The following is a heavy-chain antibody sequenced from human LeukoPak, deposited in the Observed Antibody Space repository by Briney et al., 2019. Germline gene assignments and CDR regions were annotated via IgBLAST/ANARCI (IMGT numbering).Heavy chain of an antibody. CDR1: GYSFTSYW. CDR2: IYPGDSDT. CDR3: ARLNGAAGFDY. Sequence: GESLKISCKGSGYSFTSYWIGGVRQMPGKGLEGMGIIYPGDSDTRYSPSFQGQVTISADKFISTAYVQWSSLKASDTAMYYCARLNGAAGFDYWGQGTLVTVSS. V-gene: IGHV5-51*01. D-gene: IGHD6-13*01. J-gene: IGHJ4*02.